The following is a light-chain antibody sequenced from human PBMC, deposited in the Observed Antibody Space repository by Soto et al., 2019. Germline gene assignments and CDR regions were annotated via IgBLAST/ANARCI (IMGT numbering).Light chain of an antibody. CDR2: GAS. V-gene: IGKV3-20*01. Sequence: IVVTQAPGTLSLSPGERATLSCRASQSVSSSYLAWYQQKPGQAPRLLIYGASSRATGIPDRFSGSGSGTDFTLTISRLEPEDFAVYYCQQYGSSPAGTFGQGTKV. CDR3: QQYGSSPAGT. CDR1: QSVSSSY. J-gene: IGKJ1*01.